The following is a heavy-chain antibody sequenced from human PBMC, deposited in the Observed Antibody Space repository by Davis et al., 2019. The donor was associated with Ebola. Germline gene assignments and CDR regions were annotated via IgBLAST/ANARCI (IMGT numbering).Heavy chain of an antibody. V-gene: IGHV1-69*04. CDR2: IIPIIGIA. CDR3: ARGTAKSIVATITHYYYGMDV. J-gene: IGHJ6*02. D-gene: IGHD5-12*01. Sequence: SVKVSCKASGGTFSSYAISWVRQAPGQGLEWMGRIIPIIGIANYAQKFQGRVTITADKSTSTAYMELSSLRSEDTAVYYCARGTAKSIVATITHYYYGMDVWGQGTTVTVSS. CDR1: GGTFSSYA.